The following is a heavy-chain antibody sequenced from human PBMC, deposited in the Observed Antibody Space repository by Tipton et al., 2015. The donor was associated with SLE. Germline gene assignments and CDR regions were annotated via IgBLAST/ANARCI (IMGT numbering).Heavy chain of an antibody. D-gene: IGHD3-16*01. CDR3: ARHGRYAYFDY. Sequence: IRQPPGKGLEWMGIIYPGDSDTRYSPSFQGQVTISADKSISTAYLQWSSLKASDTAMYYCARHGRYAYFDYWGQGTLVTVSS. J-gene: IGHJ4*02. V-gene: IGHV5-51*01. CDR2: IYPGDSDT.